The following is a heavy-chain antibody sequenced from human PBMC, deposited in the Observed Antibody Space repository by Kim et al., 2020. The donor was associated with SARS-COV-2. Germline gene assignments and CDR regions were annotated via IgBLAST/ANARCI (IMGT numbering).Heavy chain of an antibody. J-gene: IGHJ6*03. D-gene: IGHD2-21*01. CDR3: ARNNIVVVIGYYYYYMDV. CDR2: ISSSGSTI. Sequence: GGSLRRSCAASGFTFSSYEMNWVRQAPGKGLEWVSYISSSGSTIYYADSVKGRFTISRDNAKNSLYLQMNSLRAEDTAVYYCARNNIVVVIGYYYYYMDVWGKGTTVTVSS. CDR1: GFTFSSYE. V-gene: IGHV3-48*03.